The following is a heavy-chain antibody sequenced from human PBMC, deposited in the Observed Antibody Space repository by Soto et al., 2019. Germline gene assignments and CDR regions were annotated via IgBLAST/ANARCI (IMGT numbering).Heavy chain of an antibody. CDR3: AREGEMPYYYYGLDV. V-gene: IGHV1-18*01. J-gene: IGHJ6*02. CDR2: ISGYNGHT. CDR1: GYTFTTYG. D-gene: IGHD3-16*01. Sequence: QVQLVQSGAEVRKPGASVKVSCKASGYTFTTYGISWVRQAPGQGLEWMGWISGYNGHTKYAQKFRGRVTVNTDTDRSTVYMDLRSLRSDDTAVYYCAREGEMPYYYYGLDVWGQGTTVTVSS.